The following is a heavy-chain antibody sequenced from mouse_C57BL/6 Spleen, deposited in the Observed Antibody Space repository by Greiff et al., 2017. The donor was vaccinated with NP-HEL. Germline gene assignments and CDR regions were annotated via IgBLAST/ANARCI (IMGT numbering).Heavy chain of an antibody. CDR2: IRNKANGYTT. Sequence: EVKLVESGGGLVQPGGSLSLSCAASGFTFTDYYMSWVRQPPGKALEWLGFIRNKANGYTTEYSASVKGRFTISRDNSQSILYLQMNALRAEDSATYYCAFCYDYLYAMDYWGQGTSVTVSS. J-gene: IGHJ4*01. CDR3: AFCYDYLYAMDY. D-gene: IGHD2-4*01. V-gene: IGHV7-3*01. CDR1: GFTFTDYY.